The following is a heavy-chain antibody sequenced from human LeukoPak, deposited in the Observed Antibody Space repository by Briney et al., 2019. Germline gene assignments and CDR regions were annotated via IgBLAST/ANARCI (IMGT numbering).Heavy chain of an antibody. J-gene: IGHJ4*02. CDR2: IRSSGSTI. D-gene: IGHD6-13*01. V-gene: IGHV3-48*03. Sequence: GGSLRLSCAASGFTFSSYEMNWVRQAPGKGLEWVSYIRSSGSTIYYADSVKGRFTISRDNAKNSLYLQMNSLRAEDTAVYYCARESWYAQFDYWGQGTLVTVSS. CDR1: GFTFSSYE. CDR3: ARESWYAQFDY.